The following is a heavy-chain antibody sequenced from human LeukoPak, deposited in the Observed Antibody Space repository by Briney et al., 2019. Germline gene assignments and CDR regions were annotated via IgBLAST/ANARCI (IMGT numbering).Heavy chain of an antibody. V-gene: IGHV3-7*01. CDR2: ISQDGSDK. CDR3: GRGAALNWNSGGIDY. Sequence: PGGSLRLSCAASGFTFTNYFMTWVRQAPGTGLEWVALISQDGSDKYYVDSVKGRFTISRDNANNLLFLQMNSLRVDDTAVYYCGRGAALNWNSGGIDYWGQGTLVTVSS. J-gene: IGHJ4*02. CDR1: GFTFTNYF. D-gene: IGHD1-1*01.